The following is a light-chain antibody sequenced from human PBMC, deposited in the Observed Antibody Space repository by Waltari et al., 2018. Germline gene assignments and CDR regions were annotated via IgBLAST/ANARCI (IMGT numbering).Light chain of an antibody. CDR3: EAWDDTLNGPV. V-gene: IGLV1-44*01. Sequence: QSVLTQPPSASGTPGQRVTMSCSGSNSNVGSNNVNWYRQVPGTAPKLVIYNNDQRPSGGPDRFSGSKAAASASLAISGLQSEDEADYFCEAWDDTLNGPVFGGGTKLTVL. J-gene: IGLJ3*02. CDR1: NSNVGSNN. CDR2: NND.